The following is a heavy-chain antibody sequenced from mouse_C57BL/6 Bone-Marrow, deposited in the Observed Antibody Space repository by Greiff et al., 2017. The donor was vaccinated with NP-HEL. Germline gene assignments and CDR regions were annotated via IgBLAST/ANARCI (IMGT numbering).Heavy chain of an antibody. CDR3: ARNFYSNYPGYYFDY. Sequence: QVQLQQSGPGLVQPSQSLSITCTVSGFSLTSYGVHWVRQSPGKGLAWLGLICSGGSTDYNAAFISRLSISTANSKSQVFFKMNSLQADDTAIYSCARNFYSNYPGYYFDYWGQGTTLTVSS. V-gene: IGHV2-2*01. CDR1: GFSLTSYG. CDR2: ICSGGST. J-gene: IGHJ2*01. D-gene: IGHD2-5*01.